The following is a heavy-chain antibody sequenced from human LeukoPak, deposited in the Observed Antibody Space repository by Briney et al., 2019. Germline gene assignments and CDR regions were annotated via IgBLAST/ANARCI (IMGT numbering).Heavy chain of an antibody. D-gene: IGHD3-22*01. Sequence: GGSLGLSCAVSGFIVSSHYMTWVRQAPGKGLEWVSVIYSGGRTYYADSVKGRFTTSRDNSKNTLYLQMNSLRAEDTAVYYCARAPDGYEAFDIWGQGTMVTVSS. V-gene: IGHV3-66*01. CDR2: IYSGGRT. CDR3: ARAPDGYEAFDI. CDR1: GFIVSSHY. J-gene: IGHJ3*02.